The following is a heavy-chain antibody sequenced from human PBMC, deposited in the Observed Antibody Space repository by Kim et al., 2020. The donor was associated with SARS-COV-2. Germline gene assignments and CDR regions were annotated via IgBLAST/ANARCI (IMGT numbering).Heavy chain of an antibody. D-gene: IGHD6-6*01. Sequence: GGSLRLSCAASGFTISGSAMSWVRQAPGXGXEWVSFISAGVGNTYYADSLKGRFTISRDTSKNTLFLQMSSLRADDTAIYYCAKTSSTFKFPTWGQGTLVIVS. CDR3: AKTSSTFKFPT. J-gene: IGHJ4*02. CDR1: GFTISGSA. CDR2: ISAGVGNT. V-gene: IGHV3-23*01.